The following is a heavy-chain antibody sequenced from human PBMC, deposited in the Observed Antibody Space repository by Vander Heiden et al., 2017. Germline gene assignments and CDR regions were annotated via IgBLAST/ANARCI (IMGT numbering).Heavy chain of an antibody. J-gene: IGHJ4*02. CDR1: GFTFSSTA. CDR2: ITYAGSNK. Sequence: QVQLVVSGGGLVKPGRSLILSCVASGFTFSSTAMHWVRQAPGKGLEWVAVITYAGSNKYYADSVTGRFTISRDNSKNTLYLQMNSLRVEDTAVYYCARDEDYAYYFDYWGQGTLVTVSS. CDR3: ARDEDYAYYFDY. V-gene: IGHV3-30*01. D-gene: IGHD2-2*01.